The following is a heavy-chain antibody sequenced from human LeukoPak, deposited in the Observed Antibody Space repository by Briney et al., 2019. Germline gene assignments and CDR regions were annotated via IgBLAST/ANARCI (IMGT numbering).Heavy chain of an antibody. CDR3: ARDVLVRYYDSSGYSDY. D-gene: IGHD3-22*01. J-gene: IGHJ4*02. Sequence: PGGSLRLSCAASGFTVSSNYMSWVRQAPGKGLEWVSVIYSGGSTYYADSVKGRFTISRDNSKNTLYLQMNSLRAEDTAVYYCARDVLVRYYDSSGYSDYWGQGTLVTVSS. CDR1: GFTVSSNY. V-gene: IGHV3-53*01. CDR2: IYSGGST.